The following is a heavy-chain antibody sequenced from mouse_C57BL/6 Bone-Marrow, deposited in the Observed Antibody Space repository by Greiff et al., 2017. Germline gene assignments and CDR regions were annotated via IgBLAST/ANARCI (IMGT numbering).Heavy chain of an antibody. J-gene: IGHJ4*01. CDR3: AREEYDYDGPPYYYAMDY. Sequence: QVQLQQSGAELMKPGASVKLSCKATGYTFTGYWIEWVKQRPGHGLEWIGEILPGSGSTNYNEKFKGKATFTADTSSNTAYMQLSSLTTEDSAIYYCAREEYDYDGPPYYYAMDYWGQGTSVTASS. CDR2: ILPGSGST. V-gene: IGHV1-9*01. D-gene: IGHD2-4*01. CDR1: GYTFTGYW.